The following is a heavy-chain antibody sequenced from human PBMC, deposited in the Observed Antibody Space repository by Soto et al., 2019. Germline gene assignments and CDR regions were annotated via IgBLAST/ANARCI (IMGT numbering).Heavy chain of an antibody. V-gene: IGHV3-23*01. D-gene: IGHD2-15*01. J-gene: IGHJ5*02. Sequence: GGSLRLACAASGFTFSSYGMHWVRQAPGKGLEWVSAVSGSGGSTYYADSVKGRFTISRDNSRNTLYLQMNSLRAEDTAVYYCAKDASYCSGGSCLFDPWGQGTLVTVSS. CDR3: AKDASYCSGGSCLFDP. CDR1: GFTFSSYG. CDR2: VSGSGGST.